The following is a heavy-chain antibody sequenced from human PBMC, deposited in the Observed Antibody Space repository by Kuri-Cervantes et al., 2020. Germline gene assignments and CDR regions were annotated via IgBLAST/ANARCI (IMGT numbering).Heavy chain of an antibody. J-gene: IGHJ4*02. Sequence: SETLSLTCTVSGGSISSYYWRWIRQPAGKGLEWIGRIYTSGSTNYNPSLKSRVTMSVDTSKNQFSLKLSSVTAADTAVYYCARGTRYCSGGSCHYYFDYWGQGTLVTVSS. D-gene: IGHD2-15*01. CDR2: IYTSGST. CDR3: ARGTRYCSGGSCHYYFDY. V-gene: IGHV4-4*07. CDR1: GGSISSYY.